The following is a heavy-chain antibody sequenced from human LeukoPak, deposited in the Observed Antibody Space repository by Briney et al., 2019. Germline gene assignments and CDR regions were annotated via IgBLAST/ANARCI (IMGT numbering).Heavy chain of an antibody. CDR2: IYYSGST. CDR1: GGSISSYY. V-gene: IGHV4-59*08. CDR3: ARVYYDYVWGSYGDWFDP. Sequence: SETLSLTCTVSGGSISSYYWTWIRQPPGKGLEWIGYIYYSGSTNYNPSLKSRVTISVDTSKNQFSLKLSSVTAADTAVYYCARVYYDYVWGSYGDWFDPWGQGTLVTVSS. D-gene: IGHD3-16*01. J-gene: IGHJ5*02.